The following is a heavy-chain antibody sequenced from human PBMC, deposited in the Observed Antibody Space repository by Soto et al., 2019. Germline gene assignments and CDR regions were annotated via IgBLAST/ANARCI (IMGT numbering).Heavy chain of an antibody. CDR3: GRCTSTSCHLGSDY. CDR2: ISYDGSNK. CDR1: GFIFSSYA. J-gene: IGHJ4*02. V-gene: IGHV3-30-3*01. D-gene: IGHD2-2*01. Sequence: QVQLVESGGGVVQPGRSLRLSCAASGFIFSSYAMNWVRQAPGKGLEWVALISYDGSNKYYADSVKGRFTISRDSSKNTLYLQMNCLRAADTAVYYCGRCTSTSCHLGSDYWGQGTLVTVSS.